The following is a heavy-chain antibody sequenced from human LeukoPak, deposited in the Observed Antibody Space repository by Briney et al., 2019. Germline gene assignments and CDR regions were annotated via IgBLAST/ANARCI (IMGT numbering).Heavy chain of an antibody. Sequence: PGGSLRLSCVASGLTFSDHYMTWVRQPPGKGLEWVSIIYSGGTTYYADSVKGRFTISRDNSKNTVYLQVNSLRAEDTAVYYCAGGTYPLEDWGQGTLVTVSS. CDR1: GLTFSDHY. V-gene: IGHV3-53*03. CDR2: IYSGGTT. CDR3: AGGTYPLED. D-gene: IGHD1-26*01. J-gene: IGHJ4*02.